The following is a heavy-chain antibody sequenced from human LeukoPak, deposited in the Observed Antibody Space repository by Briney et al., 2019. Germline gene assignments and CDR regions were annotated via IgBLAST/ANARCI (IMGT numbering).Heavy chain of an antibody. D-gene: IGHD5-24*01. CDR2: IGYSGDS. V-gene: IGHV4-31*03. J-gene: IGHJ4*02. Sequence: NPSQTLSLTCTVSGGSISNAAYYWSWVRQHPGKGLAWFGYIGYSGDSYYNPSLRSRVTISVDTSKKQFSLGLNSVTAADTAVYYCARVEAATTNPRFGSWGQGTLVTVSS. CDR3: ARVEAATTNPRFGS. CDR1: GGSISNAAYY.